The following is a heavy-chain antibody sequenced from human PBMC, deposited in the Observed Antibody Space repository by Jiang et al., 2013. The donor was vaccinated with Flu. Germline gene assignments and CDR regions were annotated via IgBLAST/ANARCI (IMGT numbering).Heavy chain of an antibody. V-gene: IGHV4-61*02. D-gene: IGHD1-1*01. CDR1: GGSISSGSHY. CDR2: VYANGNT. Sequence: GSGLVKPSQTLSLTCTVSGGSISSGSHYWSWIRQPAGKGLEWIGRVYANGNTIYNPSLKSRVTISVDTSKNQFSLKLTSVTAAETAVYYCAREPIRKNRTPGTPSLDYWGQGILVTVSS. CDR3: AREPIRKNRTPGTPSLDY. J-gene: IGHJ4*02.